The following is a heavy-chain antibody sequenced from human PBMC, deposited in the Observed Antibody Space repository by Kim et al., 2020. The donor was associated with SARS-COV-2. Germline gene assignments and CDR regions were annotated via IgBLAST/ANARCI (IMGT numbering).Heavy chain of an antibody. V-gene: IGHV3-33*01. D-gene: IGHD3-16*02. CDR2: K. Sequence: KYYSDSVKGRLTISRDNSKNTLYLQMNSLRAEDTAVYYCAREGEGALIDYWGQGTLVTVSS. J-gene: IGHJ4*02. CDR3: AREGEGALIDY.